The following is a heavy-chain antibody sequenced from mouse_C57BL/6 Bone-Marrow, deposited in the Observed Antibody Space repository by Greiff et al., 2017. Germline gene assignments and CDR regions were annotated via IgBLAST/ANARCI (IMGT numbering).Heavy chain of an antibody. Sequence: VQLQQSGAELARPGASVKLSCKASGYNFTSYGISWVKQRTGQGLEWIGEIYPRSGNTYYNEKFKGKATLTADKSSSTAYMELRSLTSEDSAVYFCASNSLGFDYWGQGTTLTVSS. CDR3: ASNSLGFDY. J-gene: IGHJ2*01. V-gene: IGHV1-81*01. D-gene: IGHD3-1*01. CDR1: GYNFTSYG. CDR2: IYPRSGNT.